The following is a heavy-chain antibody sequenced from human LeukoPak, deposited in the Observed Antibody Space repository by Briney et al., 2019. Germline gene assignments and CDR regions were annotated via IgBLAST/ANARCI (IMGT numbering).Heavy chain of an antibody. CDR3: ARDSALGRTGTTSYYYYYMDV. CDR2: ISSSGSTI. CDR1: GFTFSDYY. J-gene: IGHJ6*03. V-gene: IGHV3-11*01. Sequence: GGSLRLSCAASGFTFSDYYMSWIRQAPGKGLEWVSYISSSGSTIYYADSVKGRFTISRDNANNSLYLQMNSLRAEDTAVYYCARDSALGRTGTTSYYYYYMDVWGKGTTVTVSS. D-gene: IGHD1-7*01.